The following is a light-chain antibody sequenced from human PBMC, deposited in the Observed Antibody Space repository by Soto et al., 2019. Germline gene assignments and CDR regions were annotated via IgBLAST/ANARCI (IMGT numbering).Light chain of an antibody. CDR1: SNDVGAYDS. J-gene: IGLJ1*01. V-gene: IGLV2-23*01. CDR2: RGT. CDR3: CSSAPESTYV. Sequence: QSALAQPASVSGSPGQSITISCTGTSNDVGAYDSVSWYQQHPHKAPQVIIYRGTQRPSGASNRFSASTSGNAASLTISGLQADDEADYFCCSSAPESTYVCGTGNKVTVL.